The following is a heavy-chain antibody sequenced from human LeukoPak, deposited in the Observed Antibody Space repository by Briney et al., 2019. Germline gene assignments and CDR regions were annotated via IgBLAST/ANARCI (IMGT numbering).Heavy chain of an antibody. CDR3: ARWGWGFFDY. CDR1: GGSFSGYY. J-gene: IGHJ4*02. CDR2: INHSGSA. V-gene: IGHV4-34*01. Sequence: PSETLSLTCAVYGGSFSGYYWSWIRQPPGKGLEWIGEINHSGSANYNPSLKSRVTISVDTSKNQFSLKLSSVTAADTAVYYCARWGWGFFDYWGQGTLVTVSS. D-gene: IGHD3-16*01.